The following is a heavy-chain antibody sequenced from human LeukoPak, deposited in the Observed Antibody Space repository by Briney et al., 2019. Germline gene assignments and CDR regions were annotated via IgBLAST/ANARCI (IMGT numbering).Heavy chain of an antibody. Sequence: GESLKISCKGSGYTFTSNWIAWVRQMPGKGLEWMGIIYPGGSDTRYSPSFQGQVTISADKSISTAYLQWSSLKASDTAMYYCARPLLGPYYFDYWGQGTLVTVSS. V-gene: IGHV5-51*01. CDR2: IYPGGSDT. D-gene: IGHD3-10*01. J-gene: IGHJ4*02. CDR1: GYTFTSNW. CDR3: ARPLLGPYYFDY.